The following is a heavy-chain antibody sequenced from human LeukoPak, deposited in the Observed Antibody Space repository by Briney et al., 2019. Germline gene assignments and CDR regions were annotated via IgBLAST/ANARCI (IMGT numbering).Heavy chain of an antibody. CDR2: ISSDGGST. Sequence: GGSLRLSCLASGFIFSSYAMHWVRQAPGKGLEYVSSISSDGGSTYYADSVKGRFTISRDDSKNTLYLQMSSLRTEDTAVYYCVKSGAAGNYYGMDVWGKGTTVTVSS. V-gene: IGHV3-64D*06. J-gene: IGHJ6*04. D-gene: IGHD6-13*01. CDR1: GFIFSSYA. CDR3: VKSGAAGNYYGMDV.